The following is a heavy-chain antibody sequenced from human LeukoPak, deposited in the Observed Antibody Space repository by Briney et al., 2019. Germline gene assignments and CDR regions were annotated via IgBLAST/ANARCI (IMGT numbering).Heavy chain of an antibody. CDR1: GGSFSGYY. CDR3: ARRHYYNSGQFDP. Sequence: PSETLSLTCAVYGGSFSGYYWSWIRQPPGKGLEWIGEINHSGSTNYNPSLKSRVTISVDTSKNQFSLKLTSVTAADTAVYYCARRHYYNSGQFDPWGQGTLVTVSS. J-gene: IGHJ5*02. V-gene: IGHV4-34*01. D-gene: IGHD3-10*01. CDR2: INHSGST.